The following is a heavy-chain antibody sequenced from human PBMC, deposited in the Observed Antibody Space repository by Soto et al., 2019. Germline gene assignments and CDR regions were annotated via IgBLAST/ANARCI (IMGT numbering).Heavy chain of an antibody. D-gene: IGHD4-17*01. CDR1: GGSIRDYF. V-gene: IGHV4-59*01. J-gene: IGHJ4*02. Sequence: QVQLQESGPGLVKPSETLSLTCTVSGGSIRDYFWTWIRQPPGKGLEWIGYIYYSGRTNYNPSLKCRVSISVDTSKTHFSLQLRSVTAADTAVYYCARVGGDDFGDSGGFDYWGQGTLVTVSS. CDR3: ARVGGDDFGDSGGFDY. CDR2: IYYSGRT.